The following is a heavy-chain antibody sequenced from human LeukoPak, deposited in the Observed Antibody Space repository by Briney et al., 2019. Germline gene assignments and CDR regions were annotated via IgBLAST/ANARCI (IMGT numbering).Heavy chain of an antibody. D-gene: IGHD6-13*01. Sequence: GGSLRLSCAASGFTFDNYGMHWVRQAPGKGLEWVAFIRSDGGIKYYADSVKGRFTISRDNAKNSLYLQMNSLRAEDTALYYCAKDMGAAAGTRFDYWGQGTLVTVSS. CDR2: IRSDGGIK. J-gene: IGHJ4*02. CDR3: AKDMGAAAGTRFDY. V-gene: IGHV3-30*02. CDR1: GFTFDNYG.